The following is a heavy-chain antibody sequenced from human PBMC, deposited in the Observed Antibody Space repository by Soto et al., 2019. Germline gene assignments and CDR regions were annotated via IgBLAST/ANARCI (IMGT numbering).Heavy chain of an antibody. D-gene: IGHD6-19*01. CDR1: GFTVSGDY. Sequence: GGSLRLSCAASGFTVSGDYVSWVRQAPGKGLECVSVIHFGGNTYYADSVKGRFTVSRDNSKNTLYLQMDSLRVEDTAIYFCTKVSPQWLVHDYWGQGTLVTVSS. V-gene: IGHV3-53*01. J-gene: IGHJ4*02. CDR2: IHFGGNT. CDR3: TKVSPQWLVHDY.